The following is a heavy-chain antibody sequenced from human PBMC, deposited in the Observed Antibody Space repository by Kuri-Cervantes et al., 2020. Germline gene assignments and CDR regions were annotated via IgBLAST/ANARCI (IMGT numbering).Heavy chain of an antibody. V-gene: IGHV1-8*01. D-gene: IGHD6-19*01. J-gene: IGHJ6*02. CDR2: MNPNSGNT. CDR1: GYTFTSYD. Sequence: ASVKVSCKASGYTFTSYDINWVRQATGQGLEWMGWMNPNSGNTGYAQKFQGRVTMTRNTSISTAYMELSSLRSEDTAVYYCARDFGAVAGTGTYYYYYGMDVWGQGTTVTVSS. CDR3: ARDFGAVAGTGTYYYYYGMDV.